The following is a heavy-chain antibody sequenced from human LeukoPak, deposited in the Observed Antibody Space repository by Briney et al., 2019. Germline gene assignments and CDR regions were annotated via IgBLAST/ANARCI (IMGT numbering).Heavy chain of an antibody. V-gene: IGHV4-61*02. CDR2: IYTSGST. Sequence: PSQTLSLTCTVSGGSISSGSYYWSWIRQPAGKGLEWIGRIYTSGSTNYNPSLKSRVTISVDTSKNQFSLKLSSVTAADTAVYYCARRRAAATYWFDPWGQGTLVTVSS. CDR1: GGSISSGSYY. CDR3: ARRRAAATYWFDP. J-gene: IGHJ5*02. D-gene: IGHD2-15*01.